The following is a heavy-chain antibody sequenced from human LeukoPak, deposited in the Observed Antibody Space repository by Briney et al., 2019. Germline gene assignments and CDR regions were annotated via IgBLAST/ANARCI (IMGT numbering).Heavy chain of an antibody. D-gene: IGHD6-19*01. CDR2: VYYSGTT. CDR1: GGSISSYY. V-gene: IGHV4-59*05. J-gene: IGHJ4*02. CDR3: ARQLLIAVSDF. Sequence: KPSETLSLTCTVSGGSISSYYWSWIRQPPGKGLEWIGSVYYSGTTHYNPSLKSRVTISVDTSKKQFSLKLTSVTAADTAVYYCARQLLIAVSDFWGQGTLVTVSS.